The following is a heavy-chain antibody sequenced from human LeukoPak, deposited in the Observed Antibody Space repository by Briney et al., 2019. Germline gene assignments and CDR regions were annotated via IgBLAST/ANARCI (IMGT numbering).Heavy chain of an antibody. CDR3: ARDLVTVSKVFDI. CDR1: DDSFRSHY. V-gene: IGHV4-59*11. CDR2: ISYIGST. Sequence: LETLSLTCAVSDDSFRSHYWPWIRQPPGKGLEWVGFISYIGSTNYNPSLKSRVTISVDTSKDQFTLKLSAVDDADTAVYYCARDLVTVSKVFDIWDQGTMVSVSS. J-gene: IGHJ3*02. D-gene: IGHD4-17*01.